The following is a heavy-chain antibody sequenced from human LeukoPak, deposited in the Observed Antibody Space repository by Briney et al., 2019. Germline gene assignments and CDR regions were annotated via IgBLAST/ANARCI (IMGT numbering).Heavy chain of an antibody. CDR1: GGSFSGYY. J-gene: IGHJ4*02. CDR2: INHSGST. V-gene: IGHV4-34*01. Sequence: SETLSLTCAVYGGSFSGYYWSWIRQPPGKGLEWIGEINHSGSTNYNPSLKSRVTISVDTSKNQFSLKLSSVTAADTAVYYCARSRTRICGHNACYVDLQAKWGQGTPVTVSS. CDR3: ARSRTRICGHNACYVDLQAK. D-gene: IGHD2-2*01.